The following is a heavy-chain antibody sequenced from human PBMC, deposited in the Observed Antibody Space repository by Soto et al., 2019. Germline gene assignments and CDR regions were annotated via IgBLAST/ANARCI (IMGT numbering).Heavy chain of an antibody. D-gene: IGHD2-2*01. CDR1: GFTFSVSA. V-gene: IGHV3-30-3*01. CDR3: ARPYCRSTRFSLYCYGIDF. Sequence: QVQVVESGGGVVQPGTSLRLSCAASGFTFSVSAIHWVRQAPGKGLEWVAVISSDGSHQYYADSVRGRFTISRDNPKNTLYPQRNRLRPEDTAVYYGARPYCRSTRFSLYCYGIDFWGPGTRVTLSS. CDR2: ISSDGSHQ. J-gene: IGHJ6*02.